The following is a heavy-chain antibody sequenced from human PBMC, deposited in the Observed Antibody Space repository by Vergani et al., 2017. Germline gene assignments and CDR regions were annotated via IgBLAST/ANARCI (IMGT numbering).Heavy chain of an antibody. CDR1: GFSFNTYG. V-gene: IGHV3-30*02. CDR2: IGYDGRIK. Sequence: QVQLVETGGGVVQPGGSLRLYCATSGFSFNTYGAHWVRQAPGKGLEWVAFIGYDGRIKYNVDSVKGRFTISRDTSKKTLSLQMRSLRADDTAVYYCVRLPRGPWNFDLWGRGTLITVSS. J-gene: IGHJ2*01. CDR3: VRLPRGPWNFDL.